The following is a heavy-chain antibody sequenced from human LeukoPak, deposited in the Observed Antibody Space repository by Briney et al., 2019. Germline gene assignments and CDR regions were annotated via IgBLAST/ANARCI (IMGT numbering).Heavy chain of an antibody. CDR3: AKVLVAAISPFDY. CDR2: ISYDGSNK. V-gene: IGHV3-30*18. Sequence: PGRSLRLSCAASGFTSSSCGMHWVRQAPGKGLEWVAVISYDGSNKYYADSVKGRFTISRDNSKNTLYLQMNSLRAEDTAVYYCAKVLVAAISPFDYWGQGTLVTVSS. CDR1: GFTSSSCG. J-gene: IGHJ4*02. D-gene: IGHD2-21*02.